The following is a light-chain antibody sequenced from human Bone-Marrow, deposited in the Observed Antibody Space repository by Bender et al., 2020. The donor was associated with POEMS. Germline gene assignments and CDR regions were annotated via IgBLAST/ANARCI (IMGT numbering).Light chain of an antibody. CDR1: SRDVGAYNL. Sequence: QSALSQPRSVSGSPGQSVTISCTGSSRDVGAYNLVSWYQQHPGKAPKLMIYAVTKRPSGISNRFSGSKSGNTASLTISGLQAEDEADYYCCSYADSSTLVLGTGTKVTVL. V-gene: IGLV2-23*02. J-gene: IGLJ1*01. CDR3: CSYADSSTLV. CDR2: AVT.